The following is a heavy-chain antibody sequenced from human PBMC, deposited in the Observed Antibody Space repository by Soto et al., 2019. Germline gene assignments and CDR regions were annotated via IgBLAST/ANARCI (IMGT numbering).Heavy chain of an antibody. D-gene: IGHD5-18*01. V-gene: IGHV3-30-3*01. CDR1: GFTFSTYA. CDR2: ISYDGTNK. Sequence: QVHLVESGGGVVQPGRSLRLSCAASGFTFSTYAMHWVRQAPGKGLEWVAVISYDGTNKYYADSVRGRFTISRDNSKNTLFLQMNRLRAEDTAVYYCAKDGGGYNYGYVMLDKYYYGMDVWGQGTTVTVSS. J-gene: IGHJ6*02. CDR3: AKDGGGYNYGYVMLDKYYYGMDV.